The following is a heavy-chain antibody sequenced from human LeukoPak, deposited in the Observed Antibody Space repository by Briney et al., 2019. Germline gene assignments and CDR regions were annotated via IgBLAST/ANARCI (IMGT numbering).Heavy chain of an antibody. CDR3: ARKKGYCSSTSCYENWFDP. CDR1: GGSISSGSYY. J-gene: IGHJ5*02. V-gene: IGHV4-39*01. D-gene: IGHD2-2*01. Sequence: SETLSLTCTVSGGSISSGSYYWGWIRQPPGKGLEWIGSIYYSGSTYYNPSLKSRVTISVDTSKNQFSLKLSSVTAADTAVYYCARKKGYCSSTSCYENWFDPWGQGTLVTVSS. CDR2: IYYSGST.